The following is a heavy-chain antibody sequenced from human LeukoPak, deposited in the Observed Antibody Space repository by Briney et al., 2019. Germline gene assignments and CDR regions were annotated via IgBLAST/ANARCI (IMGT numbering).Heavy chain of an antibody. V-gene: IGHV4-59*01. CDR2: IYYSGST. Sequence: SETLSLTCTVSGGSISSYYWSWIRQPPGKGLEWIGYIYYSGSTNYNPSLKSRVTISVDTSKNQFSLKLSSVTAADTAVYYCARGCWSLGHIWGQGTMVTVSS. J-gene: IGHJ3*02. CDR1: GGSISSYY. CDR3: ARGCWSLGHI. D-gene: IGHD1-26*01.